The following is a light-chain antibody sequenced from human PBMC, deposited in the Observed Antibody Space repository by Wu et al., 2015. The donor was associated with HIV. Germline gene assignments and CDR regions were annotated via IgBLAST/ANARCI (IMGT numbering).Light chain of an antibody. CDR3: QQYYSYPVYT. V-gene: IGKV1-8*01. Sequence: IRMTQSPSSLSASIGDRVTITCRASQGVSSYLAWYQQKPGKAPKLLIYAASTLQSGVPSKFSGSGSGTDFTLTISGLQSEDFATYYCQQYYSYPVYTFGQGTKLEIK. CDR1: QGVSSY. CDR2: AAS. J-gene: IGKJ2*01.